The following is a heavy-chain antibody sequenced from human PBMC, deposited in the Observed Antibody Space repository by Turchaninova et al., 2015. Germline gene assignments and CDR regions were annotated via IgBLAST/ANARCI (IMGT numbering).Heavy chain of an antibody. CDR2: IYYNGDT. J-gene: IGHJ6*02. D-gene: IGHD3-3*01. V-gene: IGHV4-59*01. CDR3: ARMESFWNSYSYYYSGVDV. CDR1: SGTTDSYH. Sequence: VQLQESGPGLVKPAETLTLACYVPSGTTDSYHVSRFRQPPGKGLELIDYIYYNGDTSYHPSLKGRVIMSSDTSRNQFSLRLSSVTAADTAVYYCARMESFWNSYSYYYSGVDVWGQGTTVTVSS.